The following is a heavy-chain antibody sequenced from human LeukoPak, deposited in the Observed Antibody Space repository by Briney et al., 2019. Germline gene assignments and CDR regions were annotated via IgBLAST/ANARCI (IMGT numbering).Heavy chain of an antibody. V-gene: IGHV4-59*01. Sequence: SETLSLTCTVSGGSISSYYWSWIRQPPGKGLEWIGYIYYSGGTNYNPSLKSRVTISVDTSKNQFSLKLSSVTAADTAVYYCARGVVVAATHFDYWGQGTLVTVSS. CDR2: IYYSGGT. CDR1: GGSISSYY. J-gene: IGHJ4*02. CDR3: ARGVVVAATHFDY. D-gene: IGHD2-15*01.